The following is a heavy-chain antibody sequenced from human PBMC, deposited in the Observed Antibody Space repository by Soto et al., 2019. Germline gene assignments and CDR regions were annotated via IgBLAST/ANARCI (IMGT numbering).Heavy chain of an antibody. Sequence: ASVKVSCKVSGYTLTELSMHWVRQAPGKGLEWMGGFDPEDGETIYAQKFQGRVTMTTDTSTSTAYMELRSLRSDDTAVYYCARDPPPPDYWGQGTLVTVS. V-gene: IGHV1-24*01. CDR3: ARDPPPPDY. CDR1: GYTLTELS. CDR2: FDPEDGET. J-gene: IGHJ4*02.